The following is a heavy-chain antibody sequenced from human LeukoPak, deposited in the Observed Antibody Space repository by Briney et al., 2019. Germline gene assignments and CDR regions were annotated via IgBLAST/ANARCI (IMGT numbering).Heavy chain of an antibody. J-gene: IGHJ6*02. CDR1: GFTFSSYA. CDR3: ARDQSLLWWSRNAYYYYGMDV. Sequence: GGSLRLSCAASGFTFSSYAMHWVRRAPGKGLEWVAVISYDGSNKYYADSVKGRFTISRDNSKNTLYLQMNSLRAEDTAVYYCARDQSLLWWSRNAYYYYGMDVWGQGTTVTVSS. CDR2: ISYDGSNK. V-gene: IGHV3-30*04. D-gene: IGHD2-21*01.